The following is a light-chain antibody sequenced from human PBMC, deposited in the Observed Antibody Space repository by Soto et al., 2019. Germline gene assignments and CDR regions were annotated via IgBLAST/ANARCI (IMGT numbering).Light chain of an antibody. CDR2: DAS. Sequence: EIVLTQSPATLSLSPGERATLSCRASQSVSRYLAWYEQKPGQAPRLLIYDASNRATGIPARFSGSGSGTDFTLTISSLQPEDIATYYCQQYDNLPITFGQGTRLEIK. CDR3: QQYDNLPIT. V-gene: IGKV3-11*01. J-gene: IGKJ5*01. CDR1: QSVSRY.